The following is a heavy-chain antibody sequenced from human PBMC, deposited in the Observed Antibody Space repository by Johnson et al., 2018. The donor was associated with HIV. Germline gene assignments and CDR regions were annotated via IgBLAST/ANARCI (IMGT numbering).Heavy chain of an antibody. CDR2: VKSISDGSEK. Sequence: VQLVESGGGVVQPGRSLRLSCAASGFTFSDAWMNWVRQAPGKGLEWVGRVKSISDGSEKHYVDSVKGRFTISRDNAKNSLYLQMNSLRVEDTALYYCARKIRITIFGLVISQSNDAFDIWGQGTMVTVSS. V-gene: IGHV3-7*03. D-gene: IGHD3-3*01. CDR3: ARKIRITIFGLVISQSNDAFDI. J-gene: IGHJ3*02. CDR1: GFTFSDAW.